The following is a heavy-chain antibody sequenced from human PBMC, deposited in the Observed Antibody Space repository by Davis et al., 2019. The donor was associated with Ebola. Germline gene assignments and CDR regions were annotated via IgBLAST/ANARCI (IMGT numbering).Heavy chain of an antibody. V-gene: IGHV3-30-3*01. D-gene: IGHD3-10*01. Sequence: PGGPLRPSCPAPGFTFSSYAMHWVRQAPGKGLEWVAVISYDGSNKYYADSVKGRFTISRDNSKNTLYLQMNSLRAEDTAVYYCARGPLWFGELTRYYFAYWGQGTLVTVSS. J-gene: IGHJ4*02. CDR3: ARGPLWFGELTRYYFAY. CDR2: ISYDGSNK. CDR1: GFTFSSYA.